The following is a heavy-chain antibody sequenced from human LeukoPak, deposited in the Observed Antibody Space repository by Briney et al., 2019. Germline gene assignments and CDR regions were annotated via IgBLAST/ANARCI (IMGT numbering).Heavy chain of an antibody. CDR3: ARSFLGDWYFDL. J-gene: IGHJ2*01. CDR1: GGSISSYY. Sequence: SETLSLTCTVSGGSISSYYWNWIRQPPGKGLEWIGYIYYSGSTNYNPSLKSRVTISVDTSKDQFSLRLTSVTAADTAVYYCARSFLGDWYFDLWGRGTLVTVSS. V-gene: IGHV4-59*01. CDR2: IYYSGST. D-gene: IGHD1-26*01.